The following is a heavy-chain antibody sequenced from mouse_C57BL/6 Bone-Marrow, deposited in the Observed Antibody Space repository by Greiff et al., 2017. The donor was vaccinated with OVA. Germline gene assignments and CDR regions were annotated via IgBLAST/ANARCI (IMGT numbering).Heavy chain of an antibody. Sequence: VKLQQPGAELVKPGASVKLTCKASGYTFTSYWMHWVKQRPGQGLEWIGMIHPNSGSTNYNEKFKSKATLTVDKSSSTAYMQLSSLTSEDSAVYYCADGNYVDFDYWGQGTTLTVSS. CDR1: GYTFTSYW. CDR3: ADGNYVDFDY. V-gene: IGHV1-64*01. D-gene: IGHD2-1*01. CDR2: IHPNSGST. J-gene: IGHJ2*01.